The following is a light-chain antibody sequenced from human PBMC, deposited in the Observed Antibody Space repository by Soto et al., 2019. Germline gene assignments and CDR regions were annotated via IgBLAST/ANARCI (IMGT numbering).Light chain of an antibody. CDR1: QSVGNNY. Sequence: FVLTQSPGNLSLSPGERSTLSCRASQSVGNNYLAWYQQKPGQSPRLLIYGASSRATGTPDRFSGSGSGTDFTLTISRLEPEDFAVYSCQQYVSTPWTFGQGTKVDI. CDR3: QQYVSTPWT. CDR2: GAS. J-gene: IGKJ1*01. V-gene: IGKV3-20*01.